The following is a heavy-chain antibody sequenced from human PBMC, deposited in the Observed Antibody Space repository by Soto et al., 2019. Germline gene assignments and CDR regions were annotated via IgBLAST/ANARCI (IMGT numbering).Heavy chain of an antibody. D-gene: IGHD1-1*01. Sequence: EVQLVESGGGSVKPGGSLRLSCAASGFIFSNAWMNWVRQAPGRGLEWIGHIKSKADGETTDYAAPVKGRFTISREDSKNTVSLQMNSLKTEDTGVYYCTTDSVDTTGGTDYWGQGTLVTVSS. CDR3: TTDSVDTTGGTDY. J-gene: IGHJ4*02. CDR2: IKSKADGETT. CDR1: GFIFSNAW. V-gene: IGHV3-15*01.